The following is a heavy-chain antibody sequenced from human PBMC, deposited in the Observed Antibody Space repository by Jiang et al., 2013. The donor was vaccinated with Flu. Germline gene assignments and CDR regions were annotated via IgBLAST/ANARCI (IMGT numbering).Heavy chain of an antibody. CDR3: ARGDRDSITIFGVVIIRAFDY. D-gene: IGHD3-3*01. Sequence: QLVESGAEVKKPGASVKVSCKASGYTFTSYGISWVRQAPGQGLEWMGGIIPIFGTANYAQKFQGRVTITADESTSTAYMELSSLRSEDTAVYYCARGDRDSITIFGVVIIRAFDYWGQGTLVTVSS. CDR1: GYTFTSYG. J-gene: IGHJ4*02. CDR2: IIPIFGTA. V-gene: IGHV1-69*13.